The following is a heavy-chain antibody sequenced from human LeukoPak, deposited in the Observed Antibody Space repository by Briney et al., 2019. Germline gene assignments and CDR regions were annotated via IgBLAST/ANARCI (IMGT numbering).Heavy chain of an antibody. CDR2: INAGNGNT. Sequence: ASVTVSCKASGYTSTSYAMHWVRQAPGQRLEWMGWINAGNGNTKYSQKFQGRVTVTRDTSASTAYMELSSLRSEDTAVYYCASGRYSYGRIRFDPWGQGTLVTVSS. J-gene: IGHJ5*02. V-gene: IGHV1-3*01. D-gene: IGHD5-18*01. CDR1: GYTSTSYA. CDR3: ASGRYSYGRIRFDP.